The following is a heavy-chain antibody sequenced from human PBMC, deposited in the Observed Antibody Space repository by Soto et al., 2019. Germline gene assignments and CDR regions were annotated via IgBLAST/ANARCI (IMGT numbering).Heavy chain of an antibody. Sequence: PGESLKISCKGSGHSFTSYWNGWVRQMPGKGLEWMGIIYPGDSDTRYSPSFQGQVTISADKSISTAYLQWSSLKASDTAMYYCARRGPRITMVRGANYGMDVWGQGTTVTVSS. D-gene: IGHD3-10*01. J-gene: IGHJ6*02. CDR2: IYPGDSDT. CDR1: GHSFTSYW. CDR3: ARRGPRITMVRGANYGMDV. V-gene: IGHV5-51*01.